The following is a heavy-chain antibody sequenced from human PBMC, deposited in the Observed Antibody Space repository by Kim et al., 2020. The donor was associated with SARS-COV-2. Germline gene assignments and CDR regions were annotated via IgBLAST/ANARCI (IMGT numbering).Heavy chain of an antibody. Sequence: KVSCKASGGTFSSYAISWVRQAPGQGLEWMGGIIPIFGTANYAQKFQGRVTITADESTSTAYMELSSLRSEDTAVYYCARDEDTTSQYYYGMDVWGQGTTVTVSS. CDR2: IIPIFGTA. V-gene: IGHV1-69*01. D-gene: IGHD2-15*01. J-gene: IGHJ6*02. CDR3: ARDEDTTSQYYYGMDV. CDR1: GGTFSSYA.